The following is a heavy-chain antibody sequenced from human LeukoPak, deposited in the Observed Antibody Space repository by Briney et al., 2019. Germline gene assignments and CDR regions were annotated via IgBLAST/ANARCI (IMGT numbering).Heavy chain of an antibody. J-gene: IGHJ6*02. CDR1: GGSVRSGNYY. CDR2: IYYSGST. CDR3: TRGTGTYYYYGMDV. V-gene: IGHV4-61*01. Sequence: SSETLSLTCPVSGGSVRSGNYYWSWIRQPPGKGLEWIGYIYYSGSTNYNPSLKSRVTISVDTSKNQFSLKLSSVTAADTAEYYCTRGTGTYYYYGMDVWGQGTTVTVSS.